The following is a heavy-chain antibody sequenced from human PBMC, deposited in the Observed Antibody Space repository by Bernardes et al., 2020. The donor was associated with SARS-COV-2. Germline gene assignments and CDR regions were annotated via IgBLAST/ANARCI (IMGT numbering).Heavy chain of an antibody. CDR2: LSSGSITI. CDR1: GFTFSSNS. J-gene: IGHJ4*02. CDR3: ARDHRAYDFWSGYPPYYFDY. D-gene: IGHD3-3*01. Sequence: GGSLRLSCAASGFTFSSNSMNWFRRAPGKGLEWVSYLSSGSITIYYAASVRGRFTITRDNAKNSLYLQMNSLRDEDTAVYYCARDHRAYDFWSGYPPYYFDYWGQGTLVTVSS. V-gene: IGHV3-48*02.